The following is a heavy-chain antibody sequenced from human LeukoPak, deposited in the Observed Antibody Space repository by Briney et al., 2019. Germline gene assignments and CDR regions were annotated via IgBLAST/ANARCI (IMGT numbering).Heavy chain of an antibody. D-gene: IGHD5-18*01. Sequence: KAGGSLRLSCAASGFIVSSNYMSWIRQPPGKGLEWIGEINHSGSTNYNPSLKSRVTISVDTSKNQFSLKLSSVTAADTAVYYCARGSTWIQLWWMDFDYWGQGTLVTVSS. V-gene: IGHV4-34*01. CDR2: INHSGST. CDR1: GFIVSSNY. CDR3: ARGSTWIQLWWMDFDY. J-gene: IGHJ4*02.